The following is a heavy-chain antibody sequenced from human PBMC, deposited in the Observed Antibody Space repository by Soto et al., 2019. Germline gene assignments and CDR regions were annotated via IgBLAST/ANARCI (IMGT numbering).Heavy chain of an antibody. Sequence: GGSLRLSCAVSGFNFNSYWMNWVRQAPGKGLEWVANIKQDGSEKNYADSVKGRFTISRDNSRNSLYLQLNSLRAEDTAMYYCAKDGQGPFDYWGQGTPVTVSS. CDR3: AKDGQGPFDY. CDR2: IKQDGSEK. V-gene: IGHV3-7*05. CDR1: GFNFNSYW. J-gene: IGHJ4*02.